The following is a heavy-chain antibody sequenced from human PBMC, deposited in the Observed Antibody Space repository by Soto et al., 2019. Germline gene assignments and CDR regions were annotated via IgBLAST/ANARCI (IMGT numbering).Heavy chain of an antibody. J-gene: IGHJ5*02. D-gene: IGHD1-26*01. CDR1: GYSFTKYY. V-gene: IGHV1-46*01. CDR2: INPSSGDT. Sequence: QVQLVQSGAEVQTPGASVNVSCKASGYSFTKYYLHWVRQAPGQGLEWMAIINPSSGDTTYAQKFQGRVTVTSYTSSSTVYMELRSLTSEDTAIYYCARVALSGGGWLDPWGQGTLVTVSS. CDR3: ARVALSGGGWLDP.